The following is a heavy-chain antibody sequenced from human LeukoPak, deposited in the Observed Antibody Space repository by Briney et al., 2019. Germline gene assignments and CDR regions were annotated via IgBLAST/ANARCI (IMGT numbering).Heavy chain of an antibody. CDR1: GFTVRTIH. CDR3: VTGTIFGMTITDC. V-gene: IGHV3-53*01. CDR2: IYTGGSA. D-gene: IGHD3-3*01. J-gene: IGHJ4*02. Sequence: GGSLRLSCAASGFTVRTIHVRWVRQAPGKGLEWVSIIYTGGSAQYAESVKARFTISRDSSRNTVYLQMNSLRAEDTTVYYCVTGTIFGMTITDCWGQGTLVTVSS.